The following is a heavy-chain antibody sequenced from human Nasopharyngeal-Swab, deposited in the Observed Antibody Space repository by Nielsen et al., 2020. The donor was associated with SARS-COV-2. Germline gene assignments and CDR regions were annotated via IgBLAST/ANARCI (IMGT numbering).Heavy chain of an antibody. CDR3: ARREGSSGWYQY. CDR1: GYSFTSYW. V-gene: IGHV5-10-1*01. J-gene: IGHJ4*02. Sequence: GESLKISCKGSGYSFTSYWIGWVRQMPGKGLEWMGRIDPSDSYTNYSPSFQGHVTISADKSISTAYLQWSSLKASDTAMYYCARREGSSGWYQYWGQGTLVTVSS. D-gene: IGHD6-19*01. CDR2: IDPSDSYT.